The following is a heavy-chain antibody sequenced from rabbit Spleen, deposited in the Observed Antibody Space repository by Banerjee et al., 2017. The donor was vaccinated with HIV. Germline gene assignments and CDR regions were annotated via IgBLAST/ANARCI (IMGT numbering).Heavy chain of an antibody. CDR2: IAGSSSGFT. Sequence: QSLEESGGGLVQPEGSLTLTCKASGFSFSSSDYICWVRQAPGKGLEWISCIAGSSSGFTYSATWATGRFTISKTSSTTVTLQMTSLTVADTATYFCARDTGTSFSSYGMDLWGPGTVVTVS. J-gene: IGHJ6*01. V-gene: IGHV1S40*01. CDR3: ARDTGTSFSSYGMDL. D-gene: IGHD7-1*01. CDR1: GFSFSSSDY.